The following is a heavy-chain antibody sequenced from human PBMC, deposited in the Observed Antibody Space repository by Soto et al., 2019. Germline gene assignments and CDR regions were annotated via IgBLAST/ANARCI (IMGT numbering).Heavy chain of an antibody. J-gene: IGHJ4*02. D-gene: IGHD4-17*01. Sequence: QVQLVESGGGVVQTGRSLRLSCAASGFTFSSYGMHWVRQAPGKGLEWVAVISYDGSNKYYADSVKGRFTISRDNSKNTLYLHMNSLRAEDTAVYYCAKDDTMTTVAYWGQGTLVTVSS. V-gene: IGHV3-30*18. CDR2: ISYDGSNK. CDR3: AKDDTMTTVAY. CDR1: GFTFSSYG.